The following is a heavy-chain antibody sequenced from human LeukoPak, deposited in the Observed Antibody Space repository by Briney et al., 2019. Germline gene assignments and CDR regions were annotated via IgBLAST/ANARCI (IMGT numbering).Heavy chain of an antibody. V-gene: IGHV3-53*01. J-gene: IGHJ4*02. CDR3: ARRAGAYSHPYDY. D-gene: IGHD4/OR15-4a*01. CDR1: GFTVSSNT. CDR2: IYSDNT. Sequence: GGSLRLSCTVSGFTVSSNTMSWVRPAPGKGLEWVSFIYSDNTHYSESLKGRFTISRDTSKNTLYLQMNSLRAEDTAVYYCARRAGAYSHPYDYWGQGTLVTVSS.